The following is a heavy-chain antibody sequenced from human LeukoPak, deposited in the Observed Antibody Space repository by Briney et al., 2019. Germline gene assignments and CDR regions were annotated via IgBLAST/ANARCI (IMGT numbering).Heavy chain of an antibody. CDR2: ISAYDGNT. V-gene: IGHV1-18*04. D-gene: IGHD2-2*02. J-gene: IGHJ3*02. CDR3: ASKPYCSSTSCYSAFDI. Sequence: GASVKASSKASAYTFTSYYMHWVRQAPGQGLEWMGWISAYDGNTNYAQKLQGRVTMTTDTTTSTAYMELSRLRSDDTAVYYCASKPYCSSTSCYSAFDIWGQGTMVTVSS. CDR1: AYTFTSYY.